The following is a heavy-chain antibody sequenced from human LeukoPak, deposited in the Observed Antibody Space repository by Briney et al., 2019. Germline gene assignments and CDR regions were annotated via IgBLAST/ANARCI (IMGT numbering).Heavy chain of an antibody. Sequence: GGSLRLSCAASGFTFSSYSMNWVRQAPGKGLEWVSSISSSSSYIDYADSVKGRFTISRDNAKNSLYLQMNSLRAEDTAVYYCARDMPSPYYDILTGYYNCNYYYYYGMDVWGKGTTVTVSS. V-gene: IGHV3-21*01. D-gene: IGHD3-9*01. CDR1: GFTFSSYS. J-gene: IGHJ6*04. CDR2: ISSSSSYI. CDR3: ARDMPSPYYDILTGYYNCNYYYYYGMDV.